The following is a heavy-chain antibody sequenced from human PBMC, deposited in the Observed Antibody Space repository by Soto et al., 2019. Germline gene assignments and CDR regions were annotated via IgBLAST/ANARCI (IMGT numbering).Heavy chain of an antibody. CDR2: ISYDGTTQ. D-gene: IGHD7-27*01. CDR1: GFTFSSYA. J-gene: IGHJ4*02. CDR3: AKAWGIDY. V-gene: IGHV3-30-3*01. Sequence: PGGSLRLSCAASGFTFSSYAMHWVRQAPGKGLEWVAVISYDGTTQYYADSMKGRFTISRDNSKNTLYLQMNSLRVEDTAIYYCAKAWGIDYWGQGTLVTVSS.